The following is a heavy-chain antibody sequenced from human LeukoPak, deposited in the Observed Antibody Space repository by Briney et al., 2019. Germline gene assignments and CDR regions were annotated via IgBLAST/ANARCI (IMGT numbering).Heavy chain of an antibody. J-gene: IGHJ3*02. CDR2: IRYDGSNK. D-gene: IGHD2-15*01. Sequence: GGSLRLSCAASGFTFSSYGMHWVRQAPGKGLEWVAFIRYDGSNKYYADSVKGRFTISRDNSKNTLYLQMNSLRAEDTAVYYCAKDAQGYCSGGSCYSPAWAFDIWGQGTMVTVSS. CDR1: GFTFSSYG. CDR3: AKDAQGYCSGGSCYSPAWAFDI. V-gene: IGHV3-30*02.